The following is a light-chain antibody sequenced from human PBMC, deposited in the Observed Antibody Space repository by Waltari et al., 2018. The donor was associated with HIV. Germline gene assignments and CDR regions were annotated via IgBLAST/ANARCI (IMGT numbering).Light chain of an antibody. V-gene: IGLV2-14*01. CDR1: SIYVGAYNY. J-gene: IGLJ1*01. CDR2: EVS. CDR3: SSFTSSSIPYV. Sequence: QSALTQPASVSGSPGQSITISCPGTSIYVGAYNYVSWYQHQPGEAPKLMIYEVSNRPAGVSNRFSGSKSGNTASLTISGLQVADEADYYCSSFTSSSIPYVFGTGTKVTVL.